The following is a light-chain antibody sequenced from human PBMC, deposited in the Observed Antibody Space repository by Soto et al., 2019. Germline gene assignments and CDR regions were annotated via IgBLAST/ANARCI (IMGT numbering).Light chain of an antibody. Sequence: EIVLTQSPATLALSPGEGATLSCRASQSVCSKLAWFQQKPGQAPRLLIYDASNRATGIPARFSGSGSGTDFTVTISSLEPEDFAVYYCQQRSSWPITFGPGTRLEIK. J-gene: IGKJ5*01. CDR2: DAS. CDR3: QQRSSWPIT. CDR1: QSVCSK. V-gene: IGKV3-11*01.